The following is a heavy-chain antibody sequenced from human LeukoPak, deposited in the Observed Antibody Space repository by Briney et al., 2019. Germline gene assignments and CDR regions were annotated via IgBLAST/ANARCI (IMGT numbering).Heavy chain of an antibody. J-gene: IGHJ4*02. D-gene: IGHD3-10*01. V-gene: IGHV3-30*04. CDR3: TRHAASGGSGVDY. Sequence: GGSLRLSCAASGFTFSNHAMHWVRQGPGKGLEWVAVISYDGSNKYYADSVKGRFTISRDNSKNTAYLQMNSLKTEDTAVYYCTRHAASGGSGVDYWGQGILVTASS. CDR1: GFTFSNHA. CDR2: ISYDGSNK.